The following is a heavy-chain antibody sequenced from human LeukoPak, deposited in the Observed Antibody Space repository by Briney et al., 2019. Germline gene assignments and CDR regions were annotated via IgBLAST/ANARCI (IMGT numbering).Heavy chain of an antibody. Sequence: GGSLRLSCAASGFTFSSYWMHWVRRAPGKGLVWVSRIDSDGSSTSYADSVKGRFTISRDNAKNTLYLQMNSLRAEDTAVYYCASPGGNYAPLGFGYWGQGTLVTVSS. V-gene: IGHV3-74*01. CDR2: IDSDGSST. CDR3: ASPGGNYAPLGFGY. J-gene: IGHJ4*02. D-gene: IGHD4-11*01. CDR1: GFTFSSYW.